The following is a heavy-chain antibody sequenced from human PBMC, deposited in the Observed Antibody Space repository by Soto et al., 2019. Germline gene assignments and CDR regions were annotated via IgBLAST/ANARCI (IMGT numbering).Heavy chain of an antibody. J-gene: IGHJ3*02. CDR2: IYHSGST. CDR1: GGSISSSNW. V-gene: IGHV4-4*02. CDR3: ARGDDYYYGSGTRAFDI. D-gene: IGHD3-10*01. Sequence: XATLSLTFAVSGGSISSSNWWSWVRQPPGKGLEWIGEIYHSGSTNYNPSLKSRVTISVDKSKNQFSLKLSSVTAADTAVYYCARGDDYYYGSGTRAFDIWGQGTMVTVSS.